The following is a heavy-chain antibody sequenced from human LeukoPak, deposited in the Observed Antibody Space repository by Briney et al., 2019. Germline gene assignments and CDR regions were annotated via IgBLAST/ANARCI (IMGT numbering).Heavy chain of an antibody. CDR2: ISSSSSYI. J-gene: IGHJ4*02. V-gene: IGHV3-21*01. CDR1: GFTFSSYS. D-gene: IGHD3-16*01. CDR3: ARLGDGGAWSD. Sequence: GGSLRLSCAASGFTFSSYSMNWVRQASGKGREWVSSISSSSSYIYYADSVKGRFTISRDNAKNSLYLQMNSLRAEDTAVYYCARLGDGGAWSDWGQGTLVTVSS.